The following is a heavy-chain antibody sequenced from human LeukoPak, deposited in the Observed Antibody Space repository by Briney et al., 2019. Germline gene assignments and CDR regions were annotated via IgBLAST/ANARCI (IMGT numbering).Heavy chain of an antibody. CDR3: ARGIPIYCSSTSCYYGWFDP. V-gene: IGHV1-46*01. CDR2: INPSGGST. Sequence: ASVKVSCKASGYTFTSYYMHWVRQAPGQGLEWMGIINPSGGSTSYAQKFQGRVTMTRNTSISTAYMELSSLRSEDTAVYYCARGIPIYCSSTSCYYGWFDPWGQGTLVTVSS. J-gene: IGHJ5*01. D-gene: IGHD2-2*01. CDR1: GYTFTSYY.